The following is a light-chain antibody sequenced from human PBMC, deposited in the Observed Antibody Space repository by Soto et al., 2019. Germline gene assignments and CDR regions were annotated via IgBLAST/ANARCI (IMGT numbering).Light chain of an antibody. CDR1: SSDVGGYNY. CDR2: DVS. J-gene: IGLJ3*02. V-gene: IGLV2-11*01. CDR3: CSYAGSYTWV. Sequence: QPVLTQPRSVSGSPGQSVTISCTGTSSDVGGYNYVSWYQQHPGKAPTLMIYDVSKRPSGVPDRFSGSKSGNTASLTISGLQAEDEADYYCCSYAGSYTWVFGGGTKVTVL.